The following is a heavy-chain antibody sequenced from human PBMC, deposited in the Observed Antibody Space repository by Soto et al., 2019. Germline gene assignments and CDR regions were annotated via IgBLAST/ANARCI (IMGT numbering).Heavy chain of an antibody. CDR1: GCTLSSET. CDR2: IIPLLGIG. Sequence: QVQLVQSGPEVKKSGSSVKVSCTVSGCTLSSETISWLRQAPGQGLEWMGRIIPLLGIGNYAQKFQGRVTITEDISTKTGYREWSRLTSQDTAIYYCAREEGYYTMGTFPVYYRDVWGNGTTVTVSS. CDR3: AREEGYYTMGTFPVYYRDV. J-gene: IGHJ6*03. D-gene: IGHD3-10*01. V-gene: IGHV1-69*08.